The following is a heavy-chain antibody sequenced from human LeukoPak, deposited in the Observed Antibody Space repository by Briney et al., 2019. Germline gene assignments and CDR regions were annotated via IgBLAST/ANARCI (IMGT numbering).Heavy chain of an antibody. D-gene: IGHD5-24*01. Sequence: GGSLRLTCTASGFTFSSFNMNWVRQAPGKGLEWVASISGSSSYRNYADSVKGRFTISRDNAKNSVYLQMNSLRAEDTAVYYCAKDRGWLPFDYWGQGTLVTVSS. J-gene: IGHJ4*02. CDR1: GFTFSSFN. V-gene: IGHV3-21*04. CDR2: ISGSSSYR. CDR3: AKDRGWLPFDY.